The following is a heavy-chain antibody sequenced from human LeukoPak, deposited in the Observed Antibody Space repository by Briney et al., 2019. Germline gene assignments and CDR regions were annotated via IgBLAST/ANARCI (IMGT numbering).Heavy chain of an antibody. CDR2: IYYSGSI. CDR3: ARGAWPYYFDY. V-gene: IGHV4-59*01. CDR1: GGSISSYY. Sequence: SETLSLTCTVSGGSISSYYWSWIRQPPGKGLEWIGYIYYSGSINYNPSLKSRVTISVDTSKNQFSLKLSSVTAADTAVYYCARGAWPYYFDYWGQGTLVTVSS. D-gene: IGHD5-12*01. J-gene: IGHJ4*02.